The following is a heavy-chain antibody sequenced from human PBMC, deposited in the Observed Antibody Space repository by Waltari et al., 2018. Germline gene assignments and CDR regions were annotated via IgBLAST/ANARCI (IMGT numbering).Heavy chain of an antibody. CDR3: AREKGTDAFDI. CDR1: GYTFTGYY. D-gene: IGHD1-1*01. J-gene: IGHJ3*02. V-gene: IGHV1-2*02. CDR2: INPNSGGT. Sequence: QVQLVQSGAEVKKPGASVKVSCKASGYTFTGYYMHWVRQAPGQGLEWMGWINPNSGGTNDAQKFQGRVTMTRDTSISTAYMELSRLRSDDTAVYYCAREKGTDAFDIWGQGTMVTVSS.